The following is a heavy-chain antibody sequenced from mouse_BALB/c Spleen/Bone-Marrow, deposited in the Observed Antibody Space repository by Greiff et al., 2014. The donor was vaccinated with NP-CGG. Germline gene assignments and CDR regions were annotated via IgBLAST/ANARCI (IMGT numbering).Heavy chain of an antibody. D-gene: IGHD2-4*01. J-gene: IGHJ3*01. V-gene: IGHV5-9-2*01. CDR3: ARHAYYDQTEVSFVY. CDR2: ISGDGRYT. Sequence: EVQVVESGGGLVKSGGSLKLSCAASGFSFSNYGMSWVRQTPEKGLEWVATISGDGRYTFYSDSVKGRFTISRDNAKNNLYLQLSSLRSEDTALYYCARHAYYDQTEVSFVYWGQGTLVTVSA. CDR1: GFSFSNYG.